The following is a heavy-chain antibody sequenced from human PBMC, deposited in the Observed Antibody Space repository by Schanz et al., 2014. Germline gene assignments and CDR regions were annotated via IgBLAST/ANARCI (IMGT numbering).Heavy chain of an antibody. CDR1: GYTFSSNA. J-gene: IGHJ4*02. CDR3: ARGARQYSGSYSPSDY. CDR2: ISGSDNYI. V-gene: IGHV3-21*01. D-gene: IGHD1-26*01. Sequence: EVYLVESGGGLVQPGGSLRLSCAASGYTFSSNAMSWVRQAPGKGLEWVSTISGSDNYINYADSVKGRFTISRDNAKNSLFLLMSSLRAEDSAVYYCARGARQYSGSYSPSDYWGQGTLVTVSS.